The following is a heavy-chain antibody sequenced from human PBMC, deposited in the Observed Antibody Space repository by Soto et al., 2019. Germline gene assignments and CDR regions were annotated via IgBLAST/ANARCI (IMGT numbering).Heavy chain of an antibody. V-gene: IGHV1-69*13. J-gene: IGHJ4*02. Sequence: SVKVSCKAPGGTLSTYAISWVRQAPGQGLEWMGGIIPMFGTANYAQRFQDRVTITADESTNTVYMELSSLRSEDTAVYFCASGIQLWLRRINNGYSGWGQGTLVTVSS. CDR1: GGTLSTYA. D-gene: IGHD5-18*01. CDR2: IIPMFGTA. CDR3: ASGIQLWLRRINNGYSG.